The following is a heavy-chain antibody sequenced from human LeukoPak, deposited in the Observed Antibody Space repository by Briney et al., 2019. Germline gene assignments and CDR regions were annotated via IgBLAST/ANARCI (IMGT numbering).Heavy chain of an antibody. D-gene: IGHD3-22*01. CDR1: GYTFTGYY. V-gene: IGHV1-2*02. Sequence: ASVKVSCKASGYTFTGYYMHWVRQAPGQGLEWMGWINPNSGGTNYAQKFQGRVTMTRDTSISTVYMELSRLRSDDTAVYYCARGNRYYDSSGYGDYWGQGTLVTVSS. CDR3: ARGNRYYDSSGYGDY. J-gene: IGHJ4*02. CDR2: INPNSGGT.